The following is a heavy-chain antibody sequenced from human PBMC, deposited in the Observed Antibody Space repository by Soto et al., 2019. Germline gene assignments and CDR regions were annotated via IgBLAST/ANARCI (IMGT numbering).Heavy chain of an antibody. D-gene: IGHD4-17*01. Sequence: PSDPLSLTPIIYGASIRGSDSYCGWIHQPPGGPLEWIGSVYDSGSTYYNPSLKSRVTIGVDTSKNLFSLMLTSVTAEDTAMYYCAKASHYGDFAGSFDSWGQGTLVTVSS. V-gene: IGHV4-39*07. CDR2: VYDSGST. CDR3: AKASHYGDFAGSFDS. CDR1: GASIRGSDSY. J-gene: IGHJ4*02.